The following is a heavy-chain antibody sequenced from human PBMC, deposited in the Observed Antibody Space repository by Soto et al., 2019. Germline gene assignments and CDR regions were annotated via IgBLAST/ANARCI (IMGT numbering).Heavy chain of an antibody. J-gene: IGHJ5*02. CDR1: GYTFTNYG. V-gene: IGHV1-18*04. CDR2: ISAYNGNT. D-gene: IGHD4-17*01. CDR3: ARLPPTYGDSDKNNWFDP. Sequence: ASVKVSCKTSGYTFTNYGINWVRQAPGQGLEWMGWISAYNGNTNYAQKLQGRVTMTTDTSTSTAYMELRSLRSDDTAVYYCARLPPTYGDSDKNNWFDPWGQGTLVTVSS.